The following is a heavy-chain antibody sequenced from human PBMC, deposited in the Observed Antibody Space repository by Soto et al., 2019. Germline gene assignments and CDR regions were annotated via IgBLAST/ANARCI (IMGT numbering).Heavy chain of an antibody. CDR3: ARVLDCYYYSMDV. J-gene: IGHJ6*02. V-gene: IGHV3-48*03. Sequence: GGSLRLSCAASGFTFSSYEMKWVRQAPGKGLEWVSYIDSSGITIYYADSVKGRFTISRDNAKNSLYLQMNSLRAEDTAVYYCARVLDCYYYSMDVWGQGTTVTVSS. CDR1: GFTFSSYE. D-gene: IGHD6-6*01. CDR2: IDSSGITI.